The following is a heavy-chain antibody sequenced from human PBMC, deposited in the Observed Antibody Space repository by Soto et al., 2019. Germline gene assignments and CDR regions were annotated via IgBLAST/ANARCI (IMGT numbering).Heavy chain of an antibody. J-gene: IGHJ3*02. CDR1: GGSFSGYY. CDR2: INHSGST. V-gene: IGHV4-34*01. Sequence: KPSETLSLTCSVYGGSFSGYYWSWIRQPPGKGLDLIGEINHSGSTNYNPSLKSRVTISVDQSKNQDSLKLSSVTAGYTAVYYCARGDYFTHDILNGPPDAFDIRGQRTMVTVSS. CDR3: ARGDYFTHDILNGPPDAFDI. D-gene: IGHD3-9*01.